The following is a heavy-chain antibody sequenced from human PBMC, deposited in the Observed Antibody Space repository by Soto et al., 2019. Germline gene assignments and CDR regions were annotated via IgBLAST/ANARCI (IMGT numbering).Heavy chain of an antibody. CDR3: TGSLLAYCSGGKCHTDYYYYGMDV. D-gene: IGHD2-15*01. Sequence: EVQLVESGGGLVQPGESLKLSCAASGFTFRGSAMHWVRQASGKGLEWVGRIRTKANSYATAYAASVQGRFTISRDDSKNTAYLQMNSLKPEDTAVYYCTGSLLAYCSGGKCHTDYYYYGMDVWGPGTAVTVSS. J-gene: IGHJ6*02. CDR2: IRTKANSYAT. V-gene: IGHV3-73*02. CDR1: GFTFRGSA.